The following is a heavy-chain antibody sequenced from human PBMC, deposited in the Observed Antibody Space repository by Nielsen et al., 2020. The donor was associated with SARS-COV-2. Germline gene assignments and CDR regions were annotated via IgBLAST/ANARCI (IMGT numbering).Heavy chain of an antibody. Sequence: GGSLRLSCAASGFTFSSYWMSWVRQAPGKGLEWVANIKQDGSEKYYVDSVKGRFTIPRDNSKNTLYLQMNSLRAEDTAVYYCAKDQWELPDYWGQGTLVTVSS. D-gene: IGHD1-26*01. V-gene: IGHV3-7*01. CDR2: IKQDGSEK. CDR1: GFTFSSYW. J-gene: IGHJ4*02. CDR3: AKDQWELPDY.